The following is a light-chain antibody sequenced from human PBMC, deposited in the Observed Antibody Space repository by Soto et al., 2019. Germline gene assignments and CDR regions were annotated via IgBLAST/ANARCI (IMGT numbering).Light chain of an antibody. Sequence: QSVLTQPPSVSGAPGQRVTISCTGSSSNIGANYDVHWYQHRPGTALKLLIFGNNNRPSGVPDRFSGSKSGTSASLAITGLQAEDEGDYYCQSYDSTLSARYVFGTGTKLTVL. CDR3: QSYDSTLSARYV. CDR2: GNN. CDR1: SSNIGANYD. J-gene: IGLJ1*01. V-gene: IGLV1-40*01.